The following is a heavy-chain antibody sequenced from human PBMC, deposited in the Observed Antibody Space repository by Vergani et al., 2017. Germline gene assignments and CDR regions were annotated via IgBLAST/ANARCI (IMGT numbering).Heavy chain of an antibody. D-gene: IGHD3-10*01. CDR1: GFSLSISGVG. CDR2: IYWNDDK. CDR3: AQSSVVRGTHPSGKYYYMDV. Sequence: QITLKESGPTLVQPTQTLTLTCTFSGFSLSISGVGVGWLRQPPGKALEWLAPIYWNDDKRYSPSLKSRLTITKDTSKKQVVLTMTNMDPVDTATYYCAQSSVVRGTHPSGKYYYMDVWGKGTTVTVSS. V-gene: IGHV2-5*01. J-gene: IGHJ6*03.